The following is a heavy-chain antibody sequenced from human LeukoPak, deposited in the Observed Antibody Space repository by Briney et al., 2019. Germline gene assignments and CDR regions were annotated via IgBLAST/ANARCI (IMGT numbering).Heavy chain of an antibody. V-gene: IGHV3-7*01. CDR1: GFTCSSYW. CDR2: IKQDGSEK. J-gene: IGHJ5*02. CDR3: ARDRWQWLS. D-gene: IGHD6-19*01. Sequence: GGSLRLSCAASGFTCSSYWMSWVRQAPGKGLEWVANIKQDGSEKYYVDSVKGRFTISRDNAKNSLYLQMNSLRAEDTAVYYCARDRWQWLSWGQGTLVTVSS.